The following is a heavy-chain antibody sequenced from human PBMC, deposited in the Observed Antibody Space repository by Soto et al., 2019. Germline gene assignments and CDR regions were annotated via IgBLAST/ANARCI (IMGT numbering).Heavy chain of an antibody. D-gene: IGHD6-19*01. CDR3: ARETESSGANY. J-gene: IGHJ4*02. CDR2: ISSSGSTI. CDR1: GFTFSSYE. Sequence: VGSLRLSCAASGFTFSSYEMNWVRQAPGKGLEWVSYISSSGSTIYYADSVKGRFTISRDNAKNSLYLQMNSLRAEDTAVYYCARETESSGANYWGQGTLVTVSS. V-gene: IGHV3-48*03.